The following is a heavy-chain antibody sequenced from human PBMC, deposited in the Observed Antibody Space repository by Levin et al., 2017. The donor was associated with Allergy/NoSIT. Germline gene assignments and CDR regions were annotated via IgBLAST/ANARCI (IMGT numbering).Heavy chain of an antibody. CDR1: GGTFSSYA. D-gene: IGHD1-14*01. CDR3: ARGSEGPPDLYGMDV. V-gene: IGHV1-69*13. Sequence: GASVKVSCKASGGTFSSYAISWVRQAPGQGLEWMGGIIPIFGTANYAQKFQGRVTITADESTSTAYMELSSLRSEDTAVYYCARGSEGPPDLYGMDVWGQGTTVTVSS. CDR2: IIPIFGTA. J-gene: IGHJ6*02.